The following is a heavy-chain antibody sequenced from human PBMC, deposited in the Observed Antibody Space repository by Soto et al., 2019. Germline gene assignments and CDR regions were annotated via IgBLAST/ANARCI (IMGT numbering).Heavy chain of an antibody. CDR2: IKQDGSEK. V-gene: IGHV3-7*01. CDR3: ARLIAAAGTSFRYYYYGRDV. Sequence: GGSLRLSCAASGLTFSSYWMSWVRQAPGKGLEWVANIKQDGSEKYYVDSVKGRFTISRDNAKNSLYLQMNSLRAGDTALYYCARLIAAAGTSFRYYYYGRDVWGQGTTVTVSS. CDR1: GLTFSSYW. J-gene: IGHJ6*02. D-gene: IGHD6-13*01.